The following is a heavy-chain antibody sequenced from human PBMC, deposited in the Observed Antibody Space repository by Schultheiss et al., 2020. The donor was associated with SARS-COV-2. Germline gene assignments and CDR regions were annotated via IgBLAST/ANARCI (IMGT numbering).Heavy chain of an antibody. CDR1: GFTFSSYA. Sequence: GGSLRLSCAASGFTFSSYAMHWVRQAPGKGLEWVAVISYDGSNKYYADSVKGRFTISRDNSKNTLYLQMNSLRAEDTAVYYCARDLGVLRWHQLPNNWFDPWGQGTLVTVSS. CDR3: ARDLGVLRWHQLPNNWFDP. CDR2: ISYDGSNK. J-gene: IGHJ5*02. D-gene: IGHD2-2*01. V-gene: IGHV3-30-3*01.